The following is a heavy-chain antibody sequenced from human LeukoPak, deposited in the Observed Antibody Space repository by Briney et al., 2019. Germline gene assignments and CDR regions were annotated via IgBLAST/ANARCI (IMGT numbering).Heavy chain of an antibody. J-gene: IGHJ4*02. CDR1: GFTFSSYW. D-gene: IGHD1-26*01. CDR2: INSDGSGI. V-gene: IGHV3-74*01. CDR3: ASGLVGGTNY. Sequence: PGGSLRLSCAASGFTFSSYWMHWVRQAPGKGLVLISNINSDGSGIPYADSVKGRFTISRDNAKNTLYLQVNSLRVEDTAVYYCASGLVGGTNYWGQGTLVTVSS.